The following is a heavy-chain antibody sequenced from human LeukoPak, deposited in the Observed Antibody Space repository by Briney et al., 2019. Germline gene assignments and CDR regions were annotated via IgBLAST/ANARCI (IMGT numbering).Heavy chain of an antibody. CDR1: GFTFSSYV. D-gene: IGHD2-2*01. V-gene: IGHV3-23*01. J-gene: IGHJ5*02. CDR3: AKAHCSSTNCYSPGS. CDR2: ISDSGGGT. Sequence: RGSLRLSCAASGFTFSSYVMSWVRQAPGKGLEWVSLISDSGGGTYYADSVKGRFTISRDNSKSTLYLQMNSLRAEDTAVYYCAKAHCSSTNCYSPGSWGQGTLVTVSS.